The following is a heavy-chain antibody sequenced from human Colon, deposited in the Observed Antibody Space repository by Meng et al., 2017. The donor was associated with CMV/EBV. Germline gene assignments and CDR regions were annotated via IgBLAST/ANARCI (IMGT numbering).Heavy chain of an antibody. CDR3: AKASDHYYDFYFDS. CDR2: IQYDESEK. D-gene: IGHD3-22*01. J-gene: IGHJ4*02. Sequence: GGSLRLSCAATGFTFSSHGMHWVRQAPGKGLEWVAFIQYDESEKYYADSVKGRFTISKDNSKNTLYLQMDSLRAEDTAVYYCAKASDHYYDFYFDSWGQGTLVTVSS. V-gene: IGHV3-30*02. CDR1: GFTFSSHG.